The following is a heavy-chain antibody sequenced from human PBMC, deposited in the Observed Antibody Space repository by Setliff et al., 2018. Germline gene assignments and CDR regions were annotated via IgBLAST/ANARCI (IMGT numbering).Heavy chain of an antibody. D-gene: IGHD6-25*01. CDR2: ISYSGTP. V-gene: IGHV4-39*01. CDR1: DDPFTSSRYY. Sequence: SETLSLTCTVSDDPFTSSRYYWGWIRQAPGSGLEWIGSISYSGTPYYNASVESRVTISIDTSRNQFSLELRSVTAADTAVYYCVGRDFSGGDSWGHGTLVTVSS. CDR3: VGRDFSGGDS. J-gene: IGHJ5*01.